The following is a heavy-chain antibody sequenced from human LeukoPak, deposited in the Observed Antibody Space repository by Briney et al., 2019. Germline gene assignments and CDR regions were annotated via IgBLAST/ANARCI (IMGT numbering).Heavy chain of an antibody. Sequence: GGSLRLSCAASGIDFGIYALSWVRQAPGKGLEWVSTISGSGGSTYYAGSVKGRFSISRDNSKKTVSLQMNNLRVEDTALYFCIKDRKRLAAYFCDNAGYPIEPEGCDLCGPGTMVTVSS. CDR3: IKDRKRLAAYFCDNAGYPIEPEGCDL. CDR1: GIDFGIYA. CDR2: ISGSGGST. D-gene: IGHD2-21*01. J-gene: IGHJ3*01. V-gene: IGHV3-23*01.